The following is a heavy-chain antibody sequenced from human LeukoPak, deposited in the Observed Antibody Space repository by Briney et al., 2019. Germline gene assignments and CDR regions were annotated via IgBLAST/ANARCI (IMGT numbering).Heavy chain of an antibody. CDR2: IYHSGST. V-gene: IGHV4-38-2*02. D-gene: IGHD6-19*01. J-gene: IGHJ4*02. CDR1: GYSISSDYY. CDR3: AKDLARGSGWTAGY. Sequence: SETLSLTCTVSGYSISSDYYWGWIRQPPGKGLEWVGSIYHSGSTNYNPSLKSRVTISADTSKKQFSLKLTSVTAADTAVYYCAKDLARGSGWTAGYWGQGTLVTVSS.